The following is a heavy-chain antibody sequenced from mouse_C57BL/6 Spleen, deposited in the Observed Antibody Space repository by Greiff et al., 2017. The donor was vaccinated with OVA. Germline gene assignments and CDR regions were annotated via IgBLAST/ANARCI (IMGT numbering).Heavy chain of an antibody. J-gene: IGHJ2*01. CDR3: TRTYYGSRPFDY. CDR2: IDPETGGT. V-gene: IGHV1-15*01. D-gene: IGHD1-1*01. Sequence: QVQLKESGAELVRPGASVTLSCKASGYTFTDYEMHWVKQTPVHGLEWIGAIDPETGGTAYNQKFKGKAILTADKSSSTAYMELRSLTSEDSAVYYCTRTYYGSRPFDYWGQGTTLTVSS. CDR1: GYTFTDYE.